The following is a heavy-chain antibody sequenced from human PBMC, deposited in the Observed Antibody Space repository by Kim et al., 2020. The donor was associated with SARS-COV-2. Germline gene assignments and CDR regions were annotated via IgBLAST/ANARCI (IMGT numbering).Heavy chain of an antibody. V-gene: IGHV3-23*01. CDR3: AKESGQIFGKGYNWFDP. D-gene: IGHD3-3*01. CDR2: ISGSGGST. Sequence: GGSLRLSCAASGFTFSSYAMSWVRQAPGKGLEWVSAISGSGGSTYYADSVKGRFTISRDNSKNTLYLQMNSLRAEDTAVYYCAKESGQIFGKGYNWFDPWGQGTLVTVSS. CDR1: GFTFSSYA. J-gene: IGHJ5*02.